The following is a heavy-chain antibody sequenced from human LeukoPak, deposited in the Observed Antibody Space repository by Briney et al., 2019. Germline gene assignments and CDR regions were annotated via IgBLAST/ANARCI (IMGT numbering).Heavy chain of an antibody. CDR1: GGSIRSYY. D-gene: IGHD3-10*01. CDR2: IYTSGST. Sequence: SETLSLTCTVSGGSIRSYYWSWIRQPAGKGLEWIGRIYTSGSTNHNPSLKSRVTMSVDKSKNQLSLKLGSVTAADTAMYYCARGAYHYGSGSYYFDYWGQGTLVTVSS. CDR3: ARGAYHYGSGSYYFDY. V-gene: IGHV4-4*07. J-gene: IGHJ4*02.